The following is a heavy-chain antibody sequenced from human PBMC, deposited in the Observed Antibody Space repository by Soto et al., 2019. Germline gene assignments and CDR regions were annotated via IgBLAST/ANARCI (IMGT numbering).Heavy chain of an antibody. Sequence: PSQTLSLTCGISGDSVSSNSAGWNWLRQSPSRGLEWLGRTYYRSKWYNDYAVSVESRITINPDTSKNHFSLQLNFVTPEDTAVYFCARGEQYSGRIFDYWGQGTLVTVSS. CDR2: TYYRSKWYN. D-gene: IGHD1-26*01. CDR1: GDSVSSNSAG. J-gene: IGHJ4*02. V-gene: IGHV6-1*01. CDR3: ARGEQYSGRIFDY.